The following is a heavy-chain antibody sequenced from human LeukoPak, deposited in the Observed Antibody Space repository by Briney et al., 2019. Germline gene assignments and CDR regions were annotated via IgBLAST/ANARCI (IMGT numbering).Heavy chain of an antibody. V-gene: IGHV3-7*01. CDR2: IKQDGSEK. CDR1: GFSVSGYW. Sequence: PGGSLRLSCAVSGFSVSGYWMTWVRQAPGKGLEWVANIKQDGSEKNYVDSVKGRFTTSRDNAENSLFLQMDSLRVEDTAVYYCTRGDFYYYDTDYWGQGTLVTVSS. J-gene: IGHJ4*02. D-gene: IGHD3-22*01. CDR3: TRGDFYYYDTDY.